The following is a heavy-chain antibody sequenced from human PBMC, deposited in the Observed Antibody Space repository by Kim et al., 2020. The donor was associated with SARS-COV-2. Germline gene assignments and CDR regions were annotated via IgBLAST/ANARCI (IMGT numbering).Heavy chain of an antibody. CDR3: ARDRGGAGGVGELFLYYYYYYGMDV. J-gene: IGHJ6*02. Sequence: ASVKVSCKASGYTFTSYGISWVRQAPGQGLEWMGWISAYNGNTNYAQKLQGRVTMTTDTSTSTAYMELRSLRSDDTAVYYCARDRGGAGGVGELFLYYYYYYGMDVWGQGTTVTVSS. V-gene: IGHV1-18*01. D-gene: IGHD3-10*01. CDR2: ISAYNGNT. CDR1: GYTFTSYG.